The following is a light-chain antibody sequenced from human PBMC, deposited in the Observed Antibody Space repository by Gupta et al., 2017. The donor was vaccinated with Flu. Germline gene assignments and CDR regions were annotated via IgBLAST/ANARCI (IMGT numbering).Light chain of an antibody. CDR3: QQYNNWLPIT. Sequence: ERATLSCRASQSVSSNLAWYQQKPGQAPRLLIYGASTRATGIPARFSGSGSGTEFTLTISSLQSEDFAVYYCQQYNNWLPITFGQGTRLEIK. CDR2: GAS. J-gene: IGKJ5*01. V-gene: IGKV3-15*01. CDR1: QSVSSN.